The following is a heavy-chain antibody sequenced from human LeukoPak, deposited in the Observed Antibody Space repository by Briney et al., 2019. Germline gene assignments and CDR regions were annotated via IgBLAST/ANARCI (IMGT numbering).Heavy chain of an antibody. CDR3: ARDLLVRYDILTGYLTLYYYYGMDV. D-gene: IGHD3-9*01. V-gene: IGHV1-46*01. Sequence: GASVKVSCKASGYTFTGYYMHWVRQAPGQGLEWMGIINPSGGSTSYAQKFQGRVTMTRDTSTSTVYMELSSLRSEDTAVYYCARDLLVRYDILTGYLTLYYYYGMDVWGQGTTVTVSS. CDR2: INPSGGST. J-gene: IGHJ6*02. CDR1: GYTFTGYY.